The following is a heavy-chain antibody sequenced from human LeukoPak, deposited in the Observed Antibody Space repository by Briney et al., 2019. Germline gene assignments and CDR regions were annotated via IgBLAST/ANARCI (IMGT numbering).Heavy chain of an antibody. Sequence: GGSLRLSCAASGFTFSSYAMHWVRQAPGKGLEWVAVISYDGSNKYYADSVKGRFTISRDNSKNTLYLQMNSLRAEDTAVYYCARGGYCGGGSCYPAHLNSWGQGTLVTVSS. D-gene: IGHD2-15*01. J-gene: IGHJ5*02. V-gene: IGHV3-30*04. CDR3: ARGGYCGGGSCYPAHLNS. CDR2: ISYDGSNK. CDR1: GFTFSSYA.